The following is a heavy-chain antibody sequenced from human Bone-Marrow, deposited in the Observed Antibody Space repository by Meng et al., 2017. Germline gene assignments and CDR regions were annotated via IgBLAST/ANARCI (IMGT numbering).Heavy chain of an antibody. V-gene: IGHV1-2*06. CDR1: GGTFSSYA. CDR3: ARDEDISAAGKLFGDY. Sequence: QVPRVQSGAEVKDPGSSVKVSCKASGGTFSSYAISWVRQAPGQGLEWMGRINPKSGDTHYAQKFQARVTMTGDTSISTAYMELSGLRSDDTAMYYCARDEDISAAGKLFGDYWGQGTLVTVSS. D-gene: IGHD6-25*01. J-gene: IGHJ4*02. CDR2: INPKSGDT.